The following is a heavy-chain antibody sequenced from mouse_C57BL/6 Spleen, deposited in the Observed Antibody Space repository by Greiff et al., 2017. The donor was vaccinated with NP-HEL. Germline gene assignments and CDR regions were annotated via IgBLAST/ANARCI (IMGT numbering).Heavy chain of an antibody. Sequence: QVQLKQSGPELVKPGASVKISCKASGYAFSSSWMNWVKQRPGKGLEWIGRIYPGDGDTNYNGKFKGKATLTADKSSSTAYMQLSSLTSEDSAVYFCARAQGGAYYFDYWGQGTTLTVSS. CDR3: ARAQGGAYYFDY. V-gene: IGHV1-82*01. CDR2: IYPGDGDT. D-gene: IGHD1-1*02. J-gene: IGHJ2*01. CDR1: GYAFSSSW.